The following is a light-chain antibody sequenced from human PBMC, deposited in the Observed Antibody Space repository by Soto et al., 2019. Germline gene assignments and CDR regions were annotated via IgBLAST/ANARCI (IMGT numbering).Light chain of an antibody. V-gene: IGKV1-39*01. CDR1: QSIISD. CDR3: QQSYSTPYT. J-gene: IGKJ2*01. Sequence: DFQMTQSPSSLSASVGDRVTISCRASQSIISDLNWYQQKPGKAPKLLIYAASRLQSGVPSRFSGSGSGSDFTLTISGLHPEDFAIYYCQQSYSTPYTFGQGTKLEIK. CDR2: AAS.